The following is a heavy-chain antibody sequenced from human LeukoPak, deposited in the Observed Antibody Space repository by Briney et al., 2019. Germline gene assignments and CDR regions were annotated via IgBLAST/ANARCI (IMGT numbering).Heavy chain of an antibody. Sequence: ASVKVSCKASGGTFKNYAISWVRQAPGQGLEWMGGILPIFGTTNYAQKFQARVTITADESTSTAYMEMSSLRSEDTAVYYCAGGRTDIVVVPATLRNYYFDYWGQGTLVTVSS. D-gene: IGHD2-2*01. CDR1: GGTFKNYA. V-gene: IGHV1-69*13. CDR2: ILPIFGTT. CDR3: AGGRTDIVVVPATLRNYYFDY. J-gene: IGHJ4*02.